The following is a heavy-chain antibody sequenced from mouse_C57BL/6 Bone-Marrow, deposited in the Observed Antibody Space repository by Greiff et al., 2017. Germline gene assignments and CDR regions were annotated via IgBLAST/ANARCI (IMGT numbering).Heavy chain of an antibody. D-gene: IGHD2-1*01. V-gene: IGHV5-9*01. J-gene: IGHJ3*01. Sequence: EVMLVESGGGLVKPGGSLKLSCAASGFTFSSYTMSWVRQTPEKRLEWVATISGGGGNTYYPDSVKGRFTISRDNAKNTLYLQMSSLRSEDTALYYCARLLYGNYDWFAYWGQGTLVTVSA. CDR1: GFTFSSYT. CDR2: ISGGGGNT. CDR3: ARLLYGNYDWFAY.